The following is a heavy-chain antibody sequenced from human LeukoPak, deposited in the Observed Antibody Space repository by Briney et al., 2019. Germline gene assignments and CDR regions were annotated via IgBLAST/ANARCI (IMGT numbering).Heavy chain of an antibody. D-gene: IGHD3-3*01. J-gene: IGHJ4*02. V-gene: IGHV1-18*01. CDR2: ISAYNGNT. CDR1: GYTFTSYG. CDR3: ARDGLRFLEWLPPVDY. Sequence: VASVKVFCKASGYTFTSYGISWVRQAPGQGLEWMGWISAYNGNTNYAQRLQGRVTMTTDTSTSTAYMELRSLRSDDTAVYYCARDGLRFLEWLPPVDYWGQGTLVTVSS.